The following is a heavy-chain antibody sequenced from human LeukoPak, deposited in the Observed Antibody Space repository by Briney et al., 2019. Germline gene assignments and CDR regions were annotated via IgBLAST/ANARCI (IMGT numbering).Heavy chain of an antibody. V-gene: IGHV4-59*08. J-gene: IGHJ4*02. CDR3: ARLSFGDSHFDQ. Sequence: SETLSLTCSVSGASSSNHFWSWIRQPPGKGLEWLGYISRSGHTNYNPSLKSRVTTSVATSKNHFSLNLTSVTAADTAIYYCARLSFGDSHFDQWGQGTLVSVSS. CDR2: ISRSGHT. CDR1: GASSSNHF. D-gene: IGHD3-10*01.